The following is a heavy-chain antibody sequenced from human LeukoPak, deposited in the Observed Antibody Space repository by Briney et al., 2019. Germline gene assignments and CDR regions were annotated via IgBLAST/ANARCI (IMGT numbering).Heavy chain of an antibody. V-gene: IGHV3-11*04. CDR2: ISSSGSTR. CDR1: GYTFTGYY. Sequence: SCKASGYTFTGYYMHWVRQAPGKGLAWVSYISSSGSTRYYADSVKGRFTISRDNAKNSLYLQMNSLRAEDTAVYYCARDSSTVGFDLWGRGTLVTVSS. CDR3: ARDSSTVGFDL. J-gene: IGHJ2*01. D-gene: IGHD4-23*01.